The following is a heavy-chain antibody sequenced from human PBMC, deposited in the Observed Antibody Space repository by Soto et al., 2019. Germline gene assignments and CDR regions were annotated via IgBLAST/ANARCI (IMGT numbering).Heavy chain of an antibody. CDR1: GFTLSSFW. Sequence: GGSLRLSCVASGFTLSSFWMNWVRQAPGKGLEWVSAISGSGGSTYYADSVKGRFTISRDNSKNTLYLQMNSLRAEDTAVYYCAKDREFFGVVMSGLGDYWGQGTLVTVSS. V-gene: IGHV3-23*01. CDR2: ISGSGGST. D-gene: IGHD3-3*01. CDR3: AKDREFFGVVMSGLGDY. J-gene: IGHJ4*02.